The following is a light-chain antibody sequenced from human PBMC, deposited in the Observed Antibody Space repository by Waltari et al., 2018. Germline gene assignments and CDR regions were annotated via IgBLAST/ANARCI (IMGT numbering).Light chain of an antibody. J-gene: IGKJ3*01. CDR1: QSVSSN. CDR3: QQYNNWPLT. V-gene: IGKV3-15*01. Sequence: EIVMTQSPVTLSVSPGARATLSCRASQSVSSNLAWYQQKPGQAPRLLIYGASTRATGIPARFSGSGSGTEFTLTISSLQSEDFAVYYCQQYNNWPLTFGPGTKVDIK. CDR2: GAS.